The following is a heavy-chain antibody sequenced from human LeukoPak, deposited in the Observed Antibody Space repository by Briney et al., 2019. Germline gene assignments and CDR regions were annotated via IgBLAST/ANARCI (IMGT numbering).Heavy chain of an antibody. CDR1: GITLSNYG. Sequence: GGSLRLSCVVPGITLSNYGMSWVRQAPGKGLEWVAGISDRGGSTTYADSVKGRFTISRDNPKNTLYLQMNSLRSEDTAVYFCAKRGVVIRAVLVVGFHKEAYYFDSWGQGALVTVSS. CDR3: AKRGVVIRAVLVVGFHKEAYYFDS. D-gene: IGHD2-15*01. J-gene: IGHJ4*02. CDR2: ISDRGGST. V-gene: IGHV3-23*01.